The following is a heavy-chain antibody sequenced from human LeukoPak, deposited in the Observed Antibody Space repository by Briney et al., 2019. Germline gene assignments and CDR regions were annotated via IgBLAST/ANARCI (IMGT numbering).Heavy chain of an antibody. J-gene: IGHJ4*02. CDR1: GFTFDDYA. Sequence: GGSLRLSCEASGFTFDDYAMHWVRQAPGKGLEWVSLISGDGGSTHHADSVKGRFTISRDNSENSLYLQMNSLRTEDTALYYCAKDMAYSSGWYGIDYWGQGTLVTVSS. CDR2: ISGDGGST. CDR3: AKDMAYSSGWYGIDY. V-gene: IGHV3-43*02. D-gene: IGHD6-19*01.